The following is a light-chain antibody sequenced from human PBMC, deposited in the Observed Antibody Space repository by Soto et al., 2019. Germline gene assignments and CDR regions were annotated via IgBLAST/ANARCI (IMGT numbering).Light chain of an antibody. Sequence: DVQMTQSPSSLSASVGDRVSITCRASQGITRYLAWYQQKPGKAPKVLIYSASTLQSGVPSRFSGSGSATNFTLTISSLQPEDVATYYCQKYKSAPFTFGPGTKVNIK. CDR2: SAS. V-gene: IGKV1-27*01. CDR3: QKYKSAPFT. CDR1: QGITRY. J-gene: IGKJ3*01.